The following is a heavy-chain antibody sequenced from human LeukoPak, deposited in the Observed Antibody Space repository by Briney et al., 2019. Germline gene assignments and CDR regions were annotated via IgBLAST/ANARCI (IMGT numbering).Heavy chain of an antibody. J-gene: IGHJ6*03. CDR3: ARAGLERGYSIHYYYYYMDV. D-gene: IGHD5-12*01. CDR2: IIPIFGTA. CDR1: GGTFSSYA. Sequence: SVKVSCKASGGTFSSYAISWVRQAPGQGLEWMGGIIPIFGTANYAQKFQGRVTITTDESTSTAYMELSSLKSEDTAVYYCARAGLERGYSIHYYYYYMDVWGKGTTVTVSS. V-gene: IGHV1-69*05.